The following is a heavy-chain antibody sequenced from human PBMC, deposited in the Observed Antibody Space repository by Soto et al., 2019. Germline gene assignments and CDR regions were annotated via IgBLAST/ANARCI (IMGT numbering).Heavy chain of an antibody. CDR1: GYTFTSYG. D-gene: IGHD2-21*02. J-gene: IGHJ6*02. CDR2: ISAYTGNT. Sequence: ASVKVSCKASGYTFTSYGISWVRQAPGQGLEWMGRISAYTGNTNYAQKLQGRVTMTTDTSTSTAYMELRSLRSDDTAVYYCARLPHCGGDCYSDYYGMDVWGQGTTVTVSS. CDR3: ARLPHCGGDCYSDYYGMDV. V-gene: IGHV1-18*01.